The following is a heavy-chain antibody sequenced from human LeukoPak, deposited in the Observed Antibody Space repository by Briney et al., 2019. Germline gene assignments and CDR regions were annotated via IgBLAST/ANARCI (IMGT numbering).Heavy chain of an antibody. J-gene: IGHJ6*02. CDR1: GFTFSSYS. V-gene: IGHV3-21*01. D-gene: IGHD4-4*01. Sequence: GGSLRLSCAGSGFTFSSYSVNWVRQAPGKGLEWVSSISSSISYIYYADSVKGRFTISRHNAKNSLYLQMNSLRAEDTAVYYCAGLKYSNYELYYGMDVWGQGTTVTVSS. CDR3: AGLKYSNYELYYGMDV. CDR2: ISSSISYI.